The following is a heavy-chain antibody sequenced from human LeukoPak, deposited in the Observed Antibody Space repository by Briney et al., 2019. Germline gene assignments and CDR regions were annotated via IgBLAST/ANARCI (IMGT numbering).Heavy chain of an antibody. Sequence: PGGSLRLSCAASGFTFSRYWMSWVRQAPGKGLEWVANIKQDGSEKYYVDSVKGRFTISRDNAKNSLYLQMNSLRAEDTAVYYCARMEFLPYYYMDVWGKGTTATVSS. D-gene: IGHD3-10*01. V-gene: IGHV3-7*01. CDR3: ARMEFLPYYYMDV. CDR2: IKQDGSEK. CDR1: GFTFSRYW. J-gene: IGHJ6*03.